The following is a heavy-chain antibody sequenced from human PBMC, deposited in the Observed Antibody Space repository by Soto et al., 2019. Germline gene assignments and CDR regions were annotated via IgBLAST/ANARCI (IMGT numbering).Heavy chain of an antibody. D-gene: IGHD2-2*01. CDR3: ARGYQLLDYYYGMDV. CDR2: IIPIFGTA. CDR1: GDSFTAFY. J-gene: IGHJ6*02. Sequence: GASVKVSCKASGDSFTAFYIHWVRQAPGQGLEWMGGIIPIFGTANYAQKFQGRVTITADESTSTAYMELSSLRSEDTAVYYCARGYQLLDYYYGMDVWGQGTTVTVSS. V-gene: IGHV1-69*13.